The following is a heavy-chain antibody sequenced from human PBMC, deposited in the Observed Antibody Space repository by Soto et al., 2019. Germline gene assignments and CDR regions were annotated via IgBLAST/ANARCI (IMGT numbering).Heavy chain of an antibody. CDR1: GFTFSSYA. CDR3: ARDKGGSGSYFDY. J-gene: IGHJ4*02. CDR2: ISYDGSNK. Sequence: QVQLVESGGGVVQPGRSLRLSCAASGFTFSSYAMHWVRQAPGKGLEWVAVISYDGSNKYYADSVKGRFTISRDNSKNTLYLQMNSLRAEDTAVYYCARDKGGSGSYFDYCGQGTLVTVSS. V-gene: IGHV3-30-3*01. D-gene: IGHD3-10*01.